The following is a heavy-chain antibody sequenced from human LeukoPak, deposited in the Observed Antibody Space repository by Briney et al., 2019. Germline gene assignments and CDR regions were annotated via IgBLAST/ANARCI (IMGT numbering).Heavy chain of an antibody. V-gene: IGHV4-34*01. J-gene: IGHJ5*02. CDR2: INHSGST. CDR3: AREVLRYFDWLQHNWFDP. Sequence: PSETLSLTCAVYGGSFSGYYWSWIRQPPGKGLEWIGEINHSGSTNYNPSLKSRVTMSVDTSKNQFSLKLSSVTAADTAVYYCAREVLRYFDWLQHNWFDPWGQGTLVTVSS. D-gene: IGHD3-9*01. CDR1: GGSFSGYY.